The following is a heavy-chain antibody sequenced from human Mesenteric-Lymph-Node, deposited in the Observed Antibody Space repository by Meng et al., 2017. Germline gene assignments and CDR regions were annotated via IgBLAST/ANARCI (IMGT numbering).Heavy chain of an antibody. CDR1: GYTFTVYY. Sequence: QVQLVQSGAEVQKPGAPVKVSCKASGYTFTVYYMHWVRQALGQGLEWMGRINPHTGGINYAQEFQGRVAMTRDTSISTAYMELSRLRTDDTAVYYCAKIGSNHQFDLWGQGTLVTVLL. J-gene: IGHJ4*02. V-gene: IGHV1-2*06. CDR3: AKIGSNHQFDL. CDR2: INPHTGGI. D-gene: IGHD4-11*01.